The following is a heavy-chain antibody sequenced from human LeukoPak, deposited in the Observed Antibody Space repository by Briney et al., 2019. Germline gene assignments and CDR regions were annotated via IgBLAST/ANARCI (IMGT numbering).Heavy chain of an antibody. CDR3: ARDFDQYSGRFGGFGHGF. D-gene: IGHD1-26*01. J-gene: IGHJ4*02. Sequence: GASVKVSCKASGYTFTNYYMHWVRQAPGQGLEWMGIINPTGVSTSYVQKFQGRVTMTRDTSTSTAYMELRSLRSDDTAVYYCARDFDQYSGRFGGFGHGFWGQGTLVTVSS. CDR2: INPTGVST. CDR1: GYTFTNYY. V-gene: IGHV1-46*01.